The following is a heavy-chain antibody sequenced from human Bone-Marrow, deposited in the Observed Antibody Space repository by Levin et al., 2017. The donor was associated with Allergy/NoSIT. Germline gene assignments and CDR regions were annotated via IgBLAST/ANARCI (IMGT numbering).Heavy chain of an antibody. CDR2: IDSSGRTK. CDR1: GFTFSSYE. Sequence: GGSLRLSCAASGFTFSSYEMNWVRQAPGKGLEWVSYIDSSGRTKYYADSVKGRFTISRDNAGNSLYLQMNSLRAADTAVYYCSRDPSEKVHLKNPDSGIDGWGQGTTVTVSS. CDR3: SRDPSEKVHLKNPDSGIDG. J-gene: IGHJ6*02. V-gene: IGHV3-48*03.